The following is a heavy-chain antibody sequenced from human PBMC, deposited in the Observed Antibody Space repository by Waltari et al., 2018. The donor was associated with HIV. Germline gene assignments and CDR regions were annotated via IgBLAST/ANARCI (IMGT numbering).Heavy chain of an antibody. CDR3: ARYRGSGWSFDP. CDR1: GYTFSRYA. Sequence: QVQLVKSGSELKKPGASVKVSCKASGYTFSRYAINWVRQAPGQGLEWMGLINTYTGNPTYVQGFKGRFVSSLDTSVNTAYVQISSLKADDTAVYFCARYRGSGWSFDPWGQGTLVTVSS. J-gene: IGHJ5*02. D-gene: IGHD6-19*01. CDR2: INTYTGNP. V-gene: IGHV7-4-1*02.